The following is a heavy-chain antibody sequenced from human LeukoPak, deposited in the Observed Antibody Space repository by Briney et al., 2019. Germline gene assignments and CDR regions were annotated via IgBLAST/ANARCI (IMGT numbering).Heavy chain of an antibody. J-gene: IGHJ3*02. D-gene: IGHD1-26*01. V-gene: IGHV4-34*01. Sequence: SETLSLTCGVYGGSFSGYYWSWIRQPPGKGLEWIGSIYHSGSTYYNPSLKSRVTISVDTSKNQFSLKLSSVTAADTAVYYCARVLSGSYWGVHDAFDIWGQGTMVTVSS. CDR2: IYHSGST. CDR1: GGSFSGYY. CDR3: ARVLSGSYWGVHDAFDI.